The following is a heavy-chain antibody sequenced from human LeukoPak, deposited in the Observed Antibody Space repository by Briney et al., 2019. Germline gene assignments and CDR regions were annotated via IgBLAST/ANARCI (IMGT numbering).Heavy chain of an antibody. CDR1: GGSISSYY. CDR2: IYTSGST. D-gene: IGHD3-22*01. CDR3: AREYDSSGYYPVHDY. J-gene: IGHJ4*02. V-gene: IGHV4-4*07. Sequence: PSETLSLTCTVSGGSISSYYWSWIRQPAGKGLEWIGRIYTSGSTNYNPSLKSRVTMSVHTSKNQFSLKLSSSTRSDRAVYYCAREYDSSGYYPVHDYWGQGTLVTVSS.